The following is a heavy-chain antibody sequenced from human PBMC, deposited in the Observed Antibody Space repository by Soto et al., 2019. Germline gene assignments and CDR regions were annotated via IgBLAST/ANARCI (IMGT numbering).Heavy chain of an antibody. CDR3: ARGRIVVVTAIRNSWFDP. Sequence: SETLSLTCAVYGGSFSGYYWSWIRQPPGKGLEWIGEINHSGNTNYNPSLKSRVTISVDTSKNQFSLKLSSVTAADTALYYCARGRIVVVTAIRNSWFDPWGQGTLVTVSS. CDR2: INHSGNT. V-gene: IGHV4-34*01. CDR1: GGSFSGYY. J-gene: IGHJ5*02. D-gene: IGHD2-21*02.